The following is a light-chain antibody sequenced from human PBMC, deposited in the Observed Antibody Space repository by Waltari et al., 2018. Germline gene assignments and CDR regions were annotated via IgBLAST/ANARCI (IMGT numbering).Light chain of an antibody. CDR1: QNIGSH. CDR2: DAS. Sequence: IVMTQSPAPLPVSPGGRVTLSCRASQNIGSHLAWYQQKPGQEPRLLIFDASTRATGIPARFGGSWSGTEFTLTISSLQSEDSAIYYCQHYHNWPSTFGQGTRLEIK. V-gene: IGKV3-15*01. J-gene: IGKJ5*01. CDR3: QHYHNWPST.